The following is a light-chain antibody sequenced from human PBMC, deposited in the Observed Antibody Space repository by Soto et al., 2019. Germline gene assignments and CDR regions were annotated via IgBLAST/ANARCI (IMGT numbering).Light chain of an antibody. Sequence: QSVLTQPPSVSAAPGETVTISCSGRTSNIVNNFVSWYRQLPGAAPQLLIHNNNKRPSGVSDRFSGSKSGSSATLGITGLQTGDEAHYYCGTWDYSVTAFVFGGGTKLTVL. CDR2: NNN. V-gene: IGLV1-51*01. CDR1: TSNIVNNF. J-gene: IGLJ2*01. CDR3: GTWDYSVTAFV.